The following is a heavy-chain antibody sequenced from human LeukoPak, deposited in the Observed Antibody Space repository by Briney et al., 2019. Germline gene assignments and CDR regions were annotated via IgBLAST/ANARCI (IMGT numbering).Heavy chain of an antibody. Sequence: SETLSLTCTVSGGSISSGSYYWSWIRQPAGKGLEWIGRIYTSGSTNYNPSLKSRVTISVDTSKNQFSLKLSSVTAADTAVYYCARVPYYDFWSGPHDYWGQGTLVTVSS. V-gene: IGHV4-61*02. J-gene: IGHJ4*02. CDR3: ARVPYYDFWSGPHDY. CDR1: GGSISSGSYY. CDR2: IYTSGST. D-gene: IGHD3-3*01.